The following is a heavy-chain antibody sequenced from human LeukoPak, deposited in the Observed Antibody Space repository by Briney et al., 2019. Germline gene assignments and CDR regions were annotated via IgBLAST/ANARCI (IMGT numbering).Heavy chain of an antibody. CDR1: GGTFSSYA. Sequence: GSPVKVSCKASGGTFSSYAISWVRQAPGQGLEWMGWINPNSGGTNYAQKFQGRVTMTRDTSISTAYMELSRLRSDDTAVYYCARDRPSGYSYGYDYWGQGTLVTVSS. J-gene: IGHJ4*02. CDR2: INPNSGGT. CDR3: ARDRPSGYSYGYDY. D-gene: IGHD5-18*01. V-gene: IGHV1-2*02.